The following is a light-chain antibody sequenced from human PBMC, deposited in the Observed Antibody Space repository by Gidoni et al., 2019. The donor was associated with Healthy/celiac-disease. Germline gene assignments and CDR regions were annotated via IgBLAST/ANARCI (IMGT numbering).Light chain of an antibody. CDR1: QSVSSY. V-gene: IGKV3-11*01. J-gene: IGKJ5*01. Sequence: ELVLTQSPATLSLSPGERATLSCRASQSVSSYLAWYQQTPGQAPRLLIYDASNRATGIPARFSGSGSGTDFTLTISSLEPEDFAVYYCQQRSNWPPTFGQGTRLEIK. CDR2: DAS. CDR3: QQRSNWPPT.